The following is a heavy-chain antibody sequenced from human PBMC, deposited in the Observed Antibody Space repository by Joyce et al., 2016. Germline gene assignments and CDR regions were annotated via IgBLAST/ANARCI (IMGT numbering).Heavy chain of an antibody. D-gene: IGHD5-12*01. V-gene: IGHV3-30*18. Sequence: QVQLLESGGGVVQTGRSLRLSCEVSGITFSNYGFHWVRQGPGKGLEGVAIIAFDGNEKKYADSVRGRFTISRDNSKKTVSLQMNSLRPDDTAVYFCAKDRVYRYGGYDPPLVYWGQGTQVTVSS. CDR3: AKDRVYRYGGYDPPLVY. CDR2: IAFDGNEK. J-gene: IGHJ4*02. CDR1: GITFSNYG.